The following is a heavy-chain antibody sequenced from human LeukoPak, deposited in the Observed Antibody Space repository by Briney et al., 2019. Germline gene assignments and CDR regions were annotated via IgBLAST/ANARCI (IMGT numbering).Heavy chain of an antibody. CDR2: MNPNSGNT. D-gene: IGHD5-12*01. CDR3: ARGSTVDTVATPLKY. CDR1: GYTFTNYD. V-gene: IGHV1-8*01. J-gene: IGHJ4*02. Sequence: GASVKVSCKASGYTFTNYDIHWVRQATGQGLEWMGWMNPNSGNTGYAQKFQGRVAMTRSTSISTAYIELSRLRSEDTAVYYCARGSTVDTVATPLKYWGQGTLVIVSS.